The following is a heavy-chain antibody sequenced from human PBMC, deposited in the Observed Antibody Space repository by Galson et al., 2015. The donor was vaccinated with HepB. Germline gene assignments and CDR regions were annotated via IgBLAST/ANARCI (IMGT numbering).Heavy chain of an antibody. CDR3: ARPAYSSTWYREYFQH. D-gene: IGHD6-13*01. CDR2: IHFSGSM. J-gene: IGHJ1*01. Sequence: ETLSLTCTVSGDSLSSSRYYWGWIRQPPGKGLEWLGGIHFSGSMYYNPSLQGRVTMSVDTPKNQFSLKLTSVTAADTAFYYCARPAYSSTWYREYFQHWGQGTLVTVSS. CDR1: GDSLSSSRYY. V-gene: IGHV4-39*01.